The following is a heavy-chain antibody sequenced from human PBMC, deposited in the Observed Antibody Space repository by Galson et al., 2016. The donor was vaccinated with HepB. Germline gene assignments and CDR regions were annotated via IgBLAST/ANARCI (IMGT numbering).Heavy chain of an antibody. V-gene: IGHV1-69*04. CDR2: IIPIPGIA. CDR1: GGTFSSYA. CDR3: ARYLGIGAAPWGYGMGV. J-gene: IGHJ6*02. Sequence: SVKVSCKASGGTFSSYAISWVRQAPGQGLEWMGRIIPIPGIANYAQKFQGRVTITADKSTSTAYMELSSLRSEDTAVYYCARYLGIGAAPWGYGMGVWGQGTTVTVSS. D-gene: IGHD6-13*01.